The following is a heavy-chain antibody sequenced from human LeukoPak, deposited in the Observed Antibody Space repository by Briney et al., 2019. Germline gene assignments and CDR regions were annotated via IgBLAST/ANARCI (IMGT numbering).Heavy chain of an antibody. CDR2: MNPNSGNT. Sequence: ASVKVSCKASGYTFTRYDLNWVRQATGQGLEWIGWMNPNSGNTGYAQKFQGRVTLTRSTSISTAYMELRSLTSEDTAVYYCARDYGGNSGWFDPWGQGTLVTVSS. V-gene: IGHV1-8*01. CDR1: GYTFTRYD. D-gene: IGHD4-23*01. CDR3: ARDYGGNSGWFDP. J-gene: IGHJ5*02.